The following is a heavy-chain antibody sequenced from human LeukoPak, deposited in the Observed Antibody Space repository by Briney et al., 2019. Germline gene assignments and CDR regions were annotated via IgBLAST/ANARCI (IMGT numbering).Heavy chain of an antibody. CDR1: GFTFSSYA. Sequence: GGSLRLSCAASGFTFSSYAMHWVRQAPGKGLEWVAVISYDGSNKYYADSVKGRFTISRDNSKNTLYLQMNSLRAEDTAVYYCARESGSIPDYRGQGTLVTVSS. CDR2: ISYDGSNK. J-gene: IGHJ4*02. CDR3: ARESGSIPDY. V-gene: IGHV3-30-3*01.